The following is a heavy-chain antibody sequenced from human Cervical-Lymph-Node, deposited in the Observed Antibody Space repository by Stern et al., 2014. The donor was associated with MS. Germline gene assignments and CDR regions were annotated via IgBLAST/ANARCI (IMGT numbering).Heavy chain of an antibody. D-gene: IGHD6-6*01. CDR2: FVTLVSTT. V-gene: IGHV1-69*01. J-gene: IGHJ6*02. Sequence: VQLVQSGAEVKKPGSSVKVSCKASGGTFNSYVISWVRQAPGKGLEWMGGFVTLVSTTHYAQKLQGRVTITADESRSTTYMELTSLRSDDTAVYYCARGGIGSSRLYYHFYGMDVWGQGTTVTVSS. CDR1: GGTFNSYV. CDR3: ARGGIGSSRLYYHFYGMDV.